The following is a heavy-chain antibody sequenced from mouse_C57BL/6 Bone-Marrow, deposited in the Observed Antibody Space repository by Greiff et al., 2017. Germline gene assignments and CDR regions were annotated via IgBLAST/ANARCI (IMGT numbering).Heavy chain of an antibody. CDR1: GYTFTGYW. Sequence: QVQLQQSGAELMKPGASVKLSCKASGYTFTGYWIEWVKQRPGHGLVWIGEILPGSGSTNYNEKFKGKATFTADTSSNTAYMQIGGLTTKSSAMNYCARGRSYCYAMDYWGKGTSGTVTS. D-gene: IGHD1-1*01. J-gene: IGHJ4*01. CDR2: ILPGSGST. CDR3: ARGRSYCYAMDY. V-gene: IGHV1-9*01.